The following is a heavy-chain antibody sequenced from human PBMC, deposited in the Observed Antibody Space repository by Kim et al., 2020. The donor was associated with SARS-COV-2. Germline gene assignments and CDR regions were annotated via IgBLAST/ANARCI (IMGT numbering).Heavy chain of an antibody. CDR1: GGSISSSSYY. V-gene: IGHV4-39*01. CDR3: ASTISSGSYNY. D-gene: IGHD1-26*01. Sequence: SETLSLTCTVSGGSISSSSYYWGWIRQPPGKGLEWIGSIYYSGSTYYNPTLKSRVTISVDTSKNQFSLKLSSVTAADTAVYYCASTISSGSYNYWGQGTLRTVSP. J-gene: IGHJ4*02. CDR2: IYYSGST.